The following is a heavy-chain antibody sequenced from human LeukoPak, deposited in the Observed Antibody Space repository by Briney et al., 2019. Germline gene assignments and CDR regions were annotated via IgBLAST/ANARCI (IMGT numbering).Heavy chain of an antibody. CDR3: ARDYYYGSGSYFYFDY. CDR1: GFTFSSYS. Sequence: GGPLRLSCAASGFTFSSYSMNWVRQAPGKGLEWVSYISSSSSTIYYADSVKGRFTISRDNAKNSLYLQMNSLRAEDTAVYYCARDYYYGSGSYFYFDYWGQGTLVTVSS. V-gene: IGHV3-48*01. CDR2: ISSSSSTI. J-gene: IGHJ4*02. D-gene: IGHD3-10*01.